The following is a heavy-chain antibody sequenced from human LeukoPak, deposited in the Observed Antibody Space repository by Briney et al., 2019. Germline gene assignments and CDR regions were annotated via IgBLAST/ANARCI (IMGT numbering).Heavy chain of an antibody. CDR1: GGTFSSYA. CDR2: IIPILGIA. CDR3: ARDLATGCSCGLYDY. D-gene: IGHD5-18*01. J-gene: IGHJ4*02. V-gene: IGHV1-69*04. Sequence: ASVKVSCKASGGTFSSYAISWVRQAPGQGLEWMGRIIPILGIANYAQKFQGRVTITADKSTSTAYMELSSLRSEDTAVYYCARDLATGCSCGLYDYWGQGTLVTVSS.